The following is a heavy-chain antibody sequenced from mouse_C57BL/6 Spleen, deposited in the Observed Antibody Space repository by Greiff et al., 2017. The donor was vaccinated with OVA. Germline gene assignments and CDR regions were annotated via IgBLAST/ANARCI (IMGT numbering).Heavy chain of an antibody. V-gene: IGHV5-17*01. Sequence: EVQRVESGGGLVKPGGSLKLSCAASGFTFSDYGMHWVRQAPEKGLEWVAYISRGSSTIYYADTVKGRFTISRDNAKNTLFLQMTSLRSEDTAMYYCARVRYLDYWGQGTTLTVSS. J-gene: IGHJ2*01. CDR2: ISRGSSTI. CDR3: ARVRYLDY. CDR1: GFTFSDYG.